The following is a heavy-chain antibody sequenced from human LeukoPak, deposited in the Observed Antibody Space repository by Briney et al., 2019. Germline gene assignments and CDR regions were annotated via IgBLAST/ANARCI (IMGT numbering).Heavy chain of an antibody. D-gene: IGHD3-10*01. CDR2: IYYSGST. Sequence: PSETLSLTCTVSGGSISSYYWGWIRQPPGKGLEWIGHIYYSGSTNYKPSLKSRVTMSVDMSTRQISLKLSSVTAADTAVYYCARAVGGDGSGSLWGPGTLVTVSS. J-gene: IGHJ4*02. V-gene: IGHV4-59*01. CDR3: ARAVGGDGSGSL. CDR1: GGSISSYY.